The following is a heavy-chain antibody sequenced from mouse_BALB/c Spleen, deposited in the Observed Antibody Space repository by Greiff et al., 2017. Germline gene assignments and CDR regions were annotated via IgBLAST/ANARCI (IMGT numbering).Heavy chain of an antibody. J-gene: IGHJ4*01. CDR1: GFSLTSYG. V-gene: IGHV2-2*02. CDR3: ARNPPYYRGAMDY. CDR2: IWSGGST. D-gene: IGHD2-12*01. Sequence: VKLVESGPGLVQPSQSLSITCTVSGFSLTSYGVHWVRQSPGKGLEWLGVIWSGGSTDYNAAFKSRLSISKDNSKSQVFFKMNSLQANDTAIYYCARNPPYYRGAMDYWGQGTSVTVSS.